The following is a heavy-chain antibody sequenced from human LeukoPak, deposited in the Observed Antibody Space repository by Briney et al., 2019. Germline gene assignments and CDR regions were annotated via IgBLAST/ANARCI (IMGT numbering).Heavy chain of an antibody. D-gene: IGHD6-13*01. CDR1: GYSISSGYY. V-gene: IGHV4-38-2*02. J-gene: IGHJ5*02. CDR3: ARDRKQQWFDP. Sequence: SETLSLTCTVSGYSISSGYYWGWIRQPPGKGLEWIGSIYYSGSTYYNPSLKSRVTISVDTSKNQFSLKLSSVTAADTAVYYCARDRKQQWFDPWGQGTLVTVSS. CDR2: IYYSGST.